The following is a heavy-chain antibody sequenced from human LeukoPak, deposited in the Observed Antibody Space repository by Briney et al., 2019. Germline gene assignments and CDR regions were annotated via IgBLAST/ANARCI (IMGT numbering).Heavy chain of an antibody. CDR1: GFTSSSYA. CDR2: ISGSGGST. D-gene: IGHD6-19*01. V-gene: IGHV3-23*01. CDR3: AKSIAVAGTGAYFQH. J-gene: IGHJ1*01. Sequence: GGSLRLSCAASGFTSSSYAMSWVRQAPGKGLEWVSAISGSGGSTYYADSVKGRFTISRDNSKNTLYLQMNSLRAEDTAVYYCAKSIAVAGTGAYFQHWGQGTLVTVSS.